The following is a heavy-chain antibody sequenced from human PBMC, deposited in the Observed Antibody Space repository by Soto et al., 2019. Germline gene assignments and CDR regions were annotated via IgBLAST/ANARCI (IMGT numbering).Heavy chain of an antibody. D-gene: IGHD3-10*01. J-gene: IGHJ4*02. V-gene: IGHV5-10-1*01. Sequence: EVQLVQSGAEVKKPGESLRISCKGSGYSFTSYWISWVRQMPGKGLEWMGRIDPSDSYTNYSPSFQGHVTISADKSIGTAYLQWSSLKASDTGMYYCARRPMTSRGSGSYEVDYWGQGALVTVSS. CDR3: ARRPMTSRGSGSYEVDY. CDR2: IDPSDSYT. CDR1: GYSFTSYW.